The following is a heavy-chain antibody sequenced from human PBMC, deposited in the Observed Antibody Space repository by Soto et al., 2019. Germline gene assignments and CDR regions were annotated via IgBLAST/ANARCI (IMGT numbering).Heavy chain of an antibody. CDR1: GGSISSSNW. Sequence: QVQLQESGPGLVKPSGTLSLTCAVSGGSISSSNWWSWVRQPPGKGLEWIGEIYHSGSTNYNPSLKSRVTISVDKSKNQFSLKLSSVTAADTAEYYCARFRIAAAGKEYFQHWGQGTLVTVSS. CDR3: ARFRIAAAGKEYFQH. CDR2: IYHSGST. D-gene: IGHD6-13*01. J-gene: IGHJ1*01. V-gene: IGHV4-4*02.